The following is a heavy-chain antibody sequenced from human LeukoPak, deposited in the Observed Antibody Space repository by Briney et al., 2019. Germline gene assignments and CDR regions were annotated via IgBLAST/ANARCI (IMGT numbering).Heavy chain of an antibody. CDR1: GFTFSSYE. Sequence: PGGSLRLSCAASGFTFSSYEMNWVRQAPGKGLEWVSYISTSGSPIYYGNSVKGRFTTSRDNAKNSLYLQMNSLRAEDTALYCCARRGFYDTSGYLFDHWGQGTLVTVSS. CDR3: ARRGFYDTSGYLFDH. V-gene: IGHV3-48*03. CDR2: ISTSGSPI. D-gene: IGHD3-22*01. J-gene: IGHJ4*02.